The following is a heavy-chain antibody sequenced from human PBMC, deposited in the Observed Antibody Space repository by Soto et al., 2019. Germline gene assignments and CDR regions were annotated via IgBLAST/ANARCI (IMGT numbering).Heavy chain of an antibody. CDR1: GGPFISYA. Sequence: SVKVSCKASGGPFISYAIIWVRQAPGQGLEWMGGIIPIFGTANYAQKFQGRVTITADESTSTAYMELSSLRSEDTAVYYCARDVATARAGAFDICGQGTMVTVSS. CDR3: ARDVATARAGAFDI. J-gene: IGHJ3*02. CDR2: IIPIFGTA. V-gene: IGHV1-69*01. D-gene: IGHD5-18*01.